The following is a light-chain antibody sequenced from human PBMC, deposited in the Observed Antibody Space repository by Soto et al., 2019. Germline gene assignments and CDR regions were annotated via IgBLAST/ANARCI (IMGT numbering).Light chain of an antibody. CDR3: QQYDTYWT. J-gene: IGKJ1*01. CDR1: ESISNW. V-gene: IGKV1-5*03. CDR2: KAS. Sequence: DIQMTQSPSTLSASVGDRVIITCRASESISNWLAWYQQKPGKAPNLLIYKASSLKSGVPLRFSGSGSGTEFTLTINSLHPDDFATYYCQQYDTYWTFGQGTKVEFK.